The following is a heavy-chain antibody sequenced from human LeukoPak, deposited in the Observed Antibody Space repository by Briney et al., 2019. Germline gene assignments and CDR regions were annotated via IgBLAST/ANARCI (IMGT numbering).Heavy chain of an antibody. V-gene: IGHV4-30-4*01. CDR1: GGSISSGDYY. J-gene: IGHJ3*02. Sequence: SETLSLNCTVSGGSISSGDYYWSWIRQPPGKGLEWIGYIYYSGSTYYNPSLKSRVTISVDTSKNQFSLKLSSVTAADTAVYYCASLNVLRYFDPHAFDIWGQGTMVTVSS. CDR3: ASLNVLRYFDPHAFDI. CDR2: IYYSGST. D-gene: IGHD3-9*01.